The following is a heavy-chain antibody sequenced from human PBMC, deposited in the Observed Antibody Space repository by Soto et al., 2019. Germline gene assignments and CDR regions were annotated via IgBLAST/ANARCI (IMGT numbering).Heavy chain of an antibody. J-gene: IGHJ5*02. CDR2: IYHSGST. CDR1: GGSISSSNW. V-gene: IGHV4-4*02. Sequence: SETLSLTCAVSGGSISSSNWWSWVRKPPGKGLEWIGEIYHSGSTNYNPSLKSRVTISVDKSKNQFSLKLSSVTAADTAVYYCARTGDYVFGWFDPWGQGTLVTVSS. CDR3: ARTGDYVFGWFDP. D-gene: IGHD4-17*01.